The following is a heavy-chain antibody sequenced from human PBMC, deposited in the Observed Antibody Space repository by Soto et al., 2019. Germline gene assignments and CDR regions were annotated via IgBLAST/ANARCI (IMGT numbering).Heavy chain of an antibody. CDR1: GGSISSSNW. CDR2: IYHSGST. Sequence: QVQLQESGPGLVKPSVTLSLTCAVSGGSISSSNWWSWVRQPPGKGLEWIGEIYHSGSTNYNPSLTSRVTISVDKSKNQFSLKLRSVTAADTAVYYCARSGIAVAPDWYFDLWGRGTLVTVSS. J-gene: IGHJ2*01. V-gene: IGHV4-4*02. CDR3: ARSGIAVAPDWYFDL. D-gene: IGHD6-19*01.